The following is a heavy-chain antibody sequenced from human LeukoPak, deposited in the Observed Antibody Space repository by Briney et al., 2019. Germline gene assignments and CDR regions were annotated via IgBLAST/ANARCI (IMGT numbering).Heavy chain of an antibody. CDR2: ISYNSDTI. D-gene: IGHD3-16*01. CDR1: GFTFDDYA. CDR3: ARGRPLGANFWVY. J-gene: IGHJ4*02. V-gene: IGHV3-9*01. Sequence: GGSLRLSCAASGFTFDDYAMHWVRQAPGKGLEWVSGISYNSDTIGYADSVKGRFTISRDNAKNSLFLQMNSLRAEDTAVYYCARGRPLGANFWVYWGQGTLVTVSS.